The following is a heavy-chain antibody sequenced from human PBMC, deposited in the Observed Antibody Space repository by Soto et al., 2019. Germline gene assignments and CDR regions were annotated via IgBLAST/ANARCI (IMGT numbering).Heavy chain of an antibody. CDR1: GYTFSSYH. J-gene: IGHJ4*02. CDR3: ARDLPPVDY. V-gene: IGHV1-18*01. Sequence: QIQLGQSGAEAKRPGASVKVSCKASGYTFSSYHITWVRQAPGQGLEWMGWISAYNGNTNYAQNLQGRVTMTTDPSTSTPSMELRSLRAYDTAVYYCARDLPPVDYWGQGALVTVSS. CDR2: ISAYNGNT.